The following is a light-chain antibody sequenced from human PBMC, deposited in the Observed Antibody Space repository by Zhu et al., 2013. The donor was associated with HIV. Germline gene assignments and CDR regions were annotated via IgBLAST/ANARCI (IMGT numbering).Light chain of an antibody. CDR1: QSIGSTY. J-gene: IGKJ4*01. CDR3: QQYGSSPLT. V-gene: IGKV3-20*01. Sequence: EIVLTQSPGALTSSPGERVTLSCRASQSIGSTYLAWYQHKPGQSPRLLIYGASTRAAGIPDRFSGSGSGTDFTLTISRLEPEDFAVYFCQQYGSSPLTFGGGTKVEI. CDR2: GAS.